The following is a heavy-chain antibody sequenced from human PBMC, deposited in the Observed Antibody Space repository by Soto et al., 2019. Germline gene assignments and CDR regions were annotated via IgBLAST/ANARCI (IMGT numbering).Heavy chain of an antibody. CDR1: GFTYSSYS. J-gene: IGHJ5*02. V-gene: IGHV3-48*01. CDR2: ISSSSSTI. Sequence: AGGSLRLSCAAAGFTYSSYSMNWVRQAPGKGLEWVSYISSSSSTIYYADSVKGRFTISRDNAKNSLYLQMNSLRAEDTAVYYCARDHSSGPHPRSWFDPWGQGTLVTVSS. CDR3: ARDHSSGPHPRSWFDP. D-gene: IGHD6-19*01.